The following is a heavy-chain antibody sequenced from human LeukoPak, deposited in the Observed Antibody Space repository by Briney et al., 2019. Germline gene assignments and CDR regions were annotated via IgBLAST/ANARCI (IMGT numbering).Heavy chain of an antibody. CDR3: AKDRQKYGGPTIAYYMDV. V-gene: IGHV3-30*02. CDR2: IRYDGSNK. D-gene: IGHD3-9*01. J-gene: IGHJ6*03. CDR1: GFTFSSYG. Sequence: GGSLRLSYAASGFTFSSYGMHWVRQAPGKGLEWVACIRYDGSNKYYADSVKGRFTISRDNSKNTLYLQMNSLRAEDTAVYYCAKDRQKYGGPTIAYYMDVWGKGTTVTVSS.